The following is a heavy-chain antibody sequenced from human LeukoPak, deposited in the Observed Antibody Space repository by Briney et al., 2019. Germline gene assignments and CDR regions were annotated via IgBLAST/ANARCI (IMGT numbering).Heavy chain of an antibody. D-gene: IGHD6-19*01. CDR3: ARDRLTGYSSGWYDY. CDR2: INPKNGGS. J-gene: IGHJ4*02. Sequence: ASVKVSCQASGYTFTGYYMHWVRQAPGQGLEWVGWINPKNGGSNYAQKFQGRVTMTRDRSISTAYMELSRLTSDDTAVYYCARDRLTGYSSGWYDYWGQGTLVTVSS. V-gene: IGHV1-2*02. CDR1: GYTFTGYY.